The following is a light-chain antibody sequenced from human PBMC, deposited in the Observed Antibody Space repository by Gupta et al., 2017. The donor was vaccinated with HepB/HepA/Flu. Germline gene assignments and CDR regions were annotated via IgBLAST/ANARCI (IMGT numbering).Light chain of an antibody. V-gene: IGLV3-1*01. Sequence: SYELTQPPSVSVSPGQTASITCSGDKLGDKYACWYQQKPGQSPVLVIYQDSKRPAGIPERFSGSNSGNTATLTISGTQARDEADYYCQAWDSSTGFGGGTKLTVL. CDR2: QDS. J-gene: IGLJ3*02. CDR1: KLGDKY. CDR3: QAWDSSTG.